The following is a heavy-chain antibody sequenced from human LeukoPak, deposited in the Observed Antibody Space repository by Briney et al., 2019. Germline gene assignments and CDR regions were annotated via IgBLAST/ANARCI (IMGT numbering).Heavy chain of an antibody. D-gene: IGHD2-2*01. CDR2: INPNSGGT. Sequence: GASVKVSCKASGYTFTGYYMHWVRQAPGQGLEWMGWINPNSGGTNYAQKFQGRVTTTRDTSISTAYMELSRLRSDDTAVYYCARLVVPAAIGPYYFDYWGQGTLVTVSS. V-gene: IGHV1-2*02. J-gene: IGHJ4*02. CDR1: GYTFTGYY. CDR3: ARLVVPAAIGPYYFDY.